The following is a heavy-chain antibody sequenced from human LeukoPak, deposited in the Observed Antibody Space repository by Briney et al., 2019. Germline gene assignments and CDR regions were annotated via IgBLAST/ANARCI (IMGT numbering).Heavy chain of an antibody. J-gene: IGHJ4*02. CDR1: GFTFSSYA. D-gene: IGHD3-16*02. CDR3: ARSWEITFGGVIAAFDY. V-gene: IGHV3-30-3*01. CDR2: ISYDGSNK. Sequence: GRSLRLSCAASGFTFSSYAMHWVRQAPGKGLEWVAVISYDGSNKYYADSVKGRFTISRDSSKNTLYLQMNSLRAEDTAVYYCARSWEITFGGVIAAFDYWGQGTLVTVSS.